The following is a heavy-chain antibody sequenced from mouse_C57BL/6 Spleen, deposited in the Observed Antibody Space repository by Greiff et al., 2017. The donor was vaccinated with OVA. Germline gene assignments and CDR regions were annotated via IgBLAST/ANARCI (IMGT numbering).Heavy chain of an antibody. J-gene: IGHJ2*01. D-gene: IGHD4-1*01. CDR2: IYPGGGDT. V-gene: IGHV1-82*01. CDR3: ARGDLLTGTKDYFDY. Sequence: QVQLQQSGPELVKPGASVKISCKASGYAFSSSWMNWVKQRPGKGLEWIGRIYPGGGDTNYNGKLKGKATLTADKSSSTAYMQLSSPASEDSAVYFCARGDLLTGTKDYFDYWGQGTTLTVSS. CDR1: GYAFSSSW.